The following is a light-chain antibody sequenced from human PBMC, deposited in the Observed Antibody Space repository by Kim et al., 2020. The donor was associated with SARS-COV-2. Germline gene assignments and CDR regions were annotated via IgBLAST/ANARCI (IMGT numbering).Light chain of an antibody. CDR2: RNN. V-gene: IGLV1-47*01. Sequence: TVSCSESYSNTRINFVYLYHQLPGAAPKLLIYRNNQRPSGVPDRFSCSNSGSSASLAISGLRSEDEADYYCSAWDDSLSGHVFGTGTKVTVL. J-gene: IGLJ1*01. CDR1: YSNTRINF. CDR3: SAWDDSLSGHV.